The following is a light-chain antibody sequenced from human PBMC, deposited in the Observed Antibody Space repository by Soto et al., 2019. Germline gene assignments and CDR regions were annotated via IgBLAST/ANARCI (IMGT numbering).Light chain of an antibody. Sequence: TQPLSREERGSRWCTSSQSVSSNYLAWYQQRAGQAPRRLIYSSSSRASGIPDRFSGCVSGKNFTHAISRLAPEDCGVYYCMQDGPPPPAWRLGGGTKVDIK. V-gene: IGKV3-20*01. CDR3: MQDGPPPPAWR. CDR1: QSVSSNY. J-gene: IGKJ4*02. CDR2: SSS.